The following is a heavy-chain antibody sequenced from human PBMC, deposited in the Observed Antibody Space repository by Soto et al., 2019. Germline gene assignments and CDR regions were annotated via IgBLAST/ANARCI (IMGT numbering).Heavy chain of an antibody. CDR1: GFSLTADGVG. J-gene: IGHJ4*02. CDR3: VRQDSRGRDFDY. D-gene: IGHD2-15*01. V-gene: IGHV2-5*04. CDR2: IYWDDDD. Sequence: QITLKESGPTLVKPTQTLTLTCSVSGFSLTADGVGVGWVRQPPGKALEWLTLIYWDDDDRYSRSLMSSLTITRDTSRNQVVLKMTSVNPVDTGTYYCVRQDSRGRDFDYWGQGMLVTVSS.